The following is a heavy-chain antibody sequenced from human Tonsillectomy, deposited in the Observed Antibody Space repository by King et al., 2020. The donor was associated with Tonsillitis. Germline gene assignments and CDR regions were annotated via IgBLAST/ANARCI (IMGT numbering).Heavy chain of an antibody. J-gene: IGHJ4*02. CDR1: GGTLRSYA. D-gene: IGHD3-22*01. CDR3: VFYYDSSGYYTEYYFEY. CDR2: IIPIFGTI. V-gene: IGHV1-69*14. Sequence: QLVQSGAEVKKPGSSVKVSCKASGGTLRSYAISWVRQAPGQGLECMGGIIPIFGTINYAQKFQGRVTITADKSTSTAYMELSRLRSEYTAVYYCVFYYDSSGYYTEYYFEYWGQGTLVTVSS.